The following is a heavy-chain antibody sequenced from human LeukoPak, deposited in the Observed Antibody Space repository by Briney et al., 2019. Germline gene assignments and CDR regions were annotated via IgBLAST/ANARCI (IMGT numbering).Heavy chain of an antibody. CDR1: GFTFSSYG. V-gene: IGHV3-30*02. Sequence: GGSLRLSCAASGFTFSSYGMHWVRQAPGKGLEWVAFIRYDGSNKYYADSVKGRFTISRDNSKNTLYLQMNSLRAEDTAVYYCAGVNVWGSYRYVDYWGQGTLVTVSS. D-gene: IGHD3-16*02. J-gene: IGHJ4*02. CDR3: AGVNVWGSYRYVDY. CDR2: IRYDGSNK.